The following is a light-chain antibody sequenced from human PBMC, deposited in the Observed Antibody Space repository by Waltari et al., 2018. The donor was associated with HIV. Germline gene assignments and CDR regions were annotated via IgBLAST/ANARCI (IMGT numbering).Light chain of an antibody. V-gene: IGLV2-23*02. Sequence: QSALTQPASVSGSPGQSITISCTGTSSNVGSDDLVSWYQQHPGEAPQRIIYEVTKRPSGVSNRFSGSKSGNTASLTISGLQAEDEADYYCCSCPRSGIRYVFGTGTKVTVL. CDR2: EVT. J-gene: IGLJ1*01. CDR1: SSNVGSDDL. CDR3: CSCPRSGIRYV.